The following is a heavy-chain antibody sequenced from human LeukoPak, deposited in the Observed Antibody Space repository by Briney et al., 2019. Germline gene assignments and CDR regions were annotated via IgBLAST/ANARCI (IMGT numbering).Heavy chain of an antibody. Sequence: GGSLRLSCAASGFTFNNYGMHWVRQAPGKGLEWVAVISYDGRNIHYPDSVKGRFTISRDISTDTLWLQMDSLRTEDTAVYYCAKGPLRGTSAAIDYWGQGTLVTVSS. J-gene: IGHJ4*02. D-gene: IGHD6-13*01. CDR1: GFTFNNYG. CDR3: AKGPLRGTSAAIDY. CDR2: ISYDGRNI. V-gene: IGHV3-30*18.